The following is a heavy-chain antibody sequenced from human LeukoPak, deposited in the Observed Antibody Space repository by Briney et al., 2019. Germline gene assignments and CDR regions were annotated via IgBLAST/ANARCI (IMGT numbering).Heavy chain of an antibody. CDR3: AKEWTLYGMDV. J-gene: IGHJ6*02. Sequence: GRSLRLSCAASGFTFSSYGVHWVRQAPGKGLEWVAVISYDGSNKYYADSVKGRFTISRDNSKNTLYLQMNSLRAEDTAVYYCAKEWTLYGMDVWGQGTTVTVSS. CDR2: ISYDGSNK. V-gene: IGHV3-30*18. CDR1: GFTFSSYG. D-gene: IGHD3/OR15-3a*01.